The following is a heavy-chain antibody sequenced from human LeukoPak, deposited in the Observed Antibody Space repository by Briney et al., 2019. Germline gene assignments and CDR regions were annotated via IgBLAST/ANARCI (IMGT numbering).Heavy chain of an antibody. CDR1: GCIFEEST. V-gene: IGHV3-43*01. J-gene: IGHJ4*02. D-gene: IGHD5-18*01. CDR2: INWDGGTT. Sequence: GGSLRLTCAASGCIFEESTMHWVRQAPGKGLEWVSLINWDGGTTQYGGSMKGRFTISRDNSKSSLFLQLNSLASDDTAFYYCATGDVDSPMNFYHWGQGTLVTVSS. CDR3: ATGDVDSPMNFYH.